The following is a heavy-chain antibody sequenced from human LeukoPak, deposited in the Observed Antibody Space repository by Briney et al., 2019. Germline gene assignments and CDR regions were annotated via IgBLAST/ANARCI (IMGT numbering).Heavy chain of an antibody. CDR2: INAGNGNT. D-gene: IGHD6-13*01. V-gene: IGHV1-3*03. Sequence: GASVKVSCKASGYTFTSYGISWVRQAPGQRLEWMGWINAGNGNTKYSQEFQGRVTITRDTSASTAYMELSSLRSEDMAVYYCARDSFGAAAGIMDVWGKGTTVTVSS. J-gene: IGHJ6*04. CDR1: GYTFTSYG. CDR3: ARDSFGAAAGIMDV.